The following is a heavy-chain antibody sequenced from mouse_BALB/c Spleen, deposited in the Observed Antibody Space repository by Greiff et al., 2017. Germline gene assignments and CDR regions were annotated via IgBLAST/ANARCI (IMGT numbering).Heavy chain of an antibody. CDR1: GFTFSSYY. D-gene: IGHD2-14*01. CDR3: ARQDRYDLYWYFDV. CDR2: INSNGGST. Sequence: EVQLQESGGGLVKLGGSLKLSCAASGFTFSSYYMSWVRQTPEKRLELVAAINSNGGSTYYPDTVKGRFTISRDNAKNTLYLQMSSLKSEDTALYYCARQDRYDLYWYFDVWGAGTTVTVSS. V-gene: IGHV5-6-2*01. J-gene: IGHJ1*01.